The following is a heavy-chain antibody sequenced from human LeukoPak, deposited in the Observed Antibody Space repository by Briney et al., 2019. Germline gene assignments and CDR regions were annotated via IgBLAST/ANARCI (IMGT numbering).Heavy chain of an antibody. Sequence: GGSLRLSCAASGFTFSSYSMLWVRQAPGKGLEWVSYISSSSSTIYYADSVKGRFTISRDNAKNSLYLQMNTLRAEDTAVYYCARGITMIVVVMDYWGQGTLVTVSS. V-gene: IGHV3-48*01. CDR1: GFTFSSYS. J-gene: IGHJ4*02. CDR2: ISSSSSTI. D-gene: IGHD3-22*01. CDR3: ARGITMIVVVMDY.